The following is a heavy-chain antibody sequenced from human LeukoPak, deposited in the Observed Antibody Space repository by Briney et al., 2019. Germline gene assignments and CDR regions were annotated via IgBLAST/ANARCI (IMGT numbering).Heavy chain of an antibody. D-gene: IGHD3-3*01. CDR3: ARVYYDFWSGYEYDAFDI. J-gene: IGHJ3*02. CDR1: GYTFTSDG. Sequence: ASVKVSCKASGYTFTSDGISWVRQAPGQGLEWMGWISAYNGNTNYAQKLQGRVTMTTDTSTSTAYMELRSLRSDDTAVYYCARVYYDFWSGYEYDAFDIWGQGTMVTFSS. V-gene: IGHV1-18*01. CDR2: ISAYNGNT.